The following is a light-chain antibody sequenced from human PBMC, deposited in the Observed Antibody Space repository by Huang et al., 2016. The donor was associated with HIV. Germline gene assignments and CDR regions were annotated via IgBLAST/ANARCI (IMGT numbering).Light chain of an antibody. CDR2: GAS. J-gene: IGKJ1*01. V-gene: IGKV3-20*01. Sequence: EIVLTQSPGTLSLSPGESATLSCRASQSVSNNYLAWYQQKPGQAPRLLTYGASSRATGIPDRFSGSGSGTDFTLTVTRLEHEDLAVYYCQQYGNTPPKTFGQGTKVEIK. CDR1: QSVSNNY. CDR3: QQYGNTPPKT.